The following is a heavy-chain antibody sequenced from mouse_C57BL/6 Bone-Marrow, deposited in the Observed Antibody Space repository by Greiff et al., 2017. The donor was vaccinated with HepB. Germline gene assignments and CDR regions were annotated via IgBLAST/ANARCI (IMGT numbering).Heavy chain of an antibody. CDR2: IHPNSGST. J-gene: IGHJ4*01. CDR3: ARWYYGSRRYAMDY. D-gene: IGHD1-1*01. CDR1: GYTFTSYW. Sequence: QVQLQQPGAELVKPGASVKLSCKASGYTFTSYWMHWVKQRPGQGLEWIGMIHPNSGSTNYNEKFKSKATLTVDKSSSTAYMQLSSLTSEDSAVYYCARWYYGSRRYAMDYWGQGTSVTVSS. V-gene: IGHV1-64*01.